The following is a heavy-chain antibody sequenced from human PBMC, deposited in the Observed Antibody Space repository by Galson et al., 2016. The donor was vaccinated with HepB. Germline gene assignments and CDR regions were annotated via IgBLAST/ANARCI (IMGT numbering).Heavy chain of an antibody. D-gene: IGHD4-23*01. Sequence: TLSLTCTVSGGSISSGDHYWSWVRQPPGKGLEWSGYIYYSGRTSSHPSLKSRLAISVDRSKNQFSLLLSSVTAADTAVYYCAGADYGGCLAYWGQGSLVTVSS. CDR3: AGADYGGCLAY. V-gene: IGHV4-30-4*01. CDR1: GGSISSGDHY. CDR2: IYYSGRT. J-gene: IGHJ4*02.